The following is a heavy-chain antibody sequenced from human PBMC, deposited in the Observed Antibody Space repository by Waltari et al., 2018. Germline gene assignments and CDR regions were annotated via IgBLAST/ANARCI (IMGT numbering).Heavy chain of an antibody. J-gene: IGHJ4*02. CDR1: GFTFSSSA. CDR2: IAYDGSNK. D-gene: IGHD3-22*01. CDR3: ARGGPVVVITWGYFDY. V-gene: IGHV3-30-3*01. Sequence: QVQLVESGGGVVQPGRSLRLSCAASGFTFSSSAMHWVRQAPGKGLEWVAVIAYDGSNKYYADSVKGRFTISRDNSKNTLYLQMNSLRAEDTAVYYCARGGPVVVITWGYFDYWGQGTLVTVSS.